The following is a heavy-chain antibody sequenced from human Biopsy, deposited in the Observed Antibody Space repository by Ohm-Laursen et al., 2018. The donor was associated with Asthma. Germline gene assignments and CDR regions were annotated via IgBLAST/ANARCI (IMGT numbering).Heavy chain of an antibody. J-gene: IGHJ4*02. CDR2: IIPIFGTA. CDR1: GYTFRSYG. V-gene: IGHV1-69*01. D-gene: IGHD3-22*01. Sequence: GSSVKVSCKASGYTFRSYGVSWVRQAPGQGLEWMGGIIPIFGTANYAQKFQGRVTITADESTSTAYMELSSLRSEDTAVYYCARLNYYDSSGKYLDSWGQGTLVTVSS. CDR3: ARLNYYDSSGKYLDS.